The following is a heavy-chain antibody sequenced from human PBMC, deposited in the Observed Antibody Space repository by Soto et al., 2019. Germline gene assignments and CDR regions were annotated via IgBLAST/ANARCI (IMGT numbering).Heavy chain of an antibody. J-gene: IGHJ4*02. CDR2: IDWDDDK. D-gene: IGHD3-10*01. Sequence: PTLANPTQTLTLTCTFSGFSLSTSGMCVSWIRQPPGKALEWLALIDWDDDKYYSTSLKTRLTISKDTSKNQVVLTMTNMDPVDTATSYCARGVGDLLWKARPYYFDYWGQGTLVTVSS. CDR3: ARGVGDLLWKARPYYFDY. V-gene: IGHV2-70*01. CDR1: GFSLSTSGMC.